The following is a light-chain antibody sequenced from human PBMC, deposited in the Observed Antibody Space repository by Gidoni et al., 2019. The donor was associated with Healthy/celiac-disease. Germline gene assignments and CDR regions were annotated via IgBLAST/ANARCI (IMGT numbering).Light chain of an antibody. CDR2: AAS. V-gene: IGKV1-39*01. CDR3: QQCYSTPQGLT. J-gene: IGKJ4*01. Sequence: DIQMTQSPSSLSASVGDRVTITCRASQSISSYLNWYQQKPGKAPKLLIYAASSLQSGVPSRFSGSGSGTDFTLTISSLQPEDFATYYCQQCYSTPQGLTFGGGTKVEIK. CDR1: QSISSY.